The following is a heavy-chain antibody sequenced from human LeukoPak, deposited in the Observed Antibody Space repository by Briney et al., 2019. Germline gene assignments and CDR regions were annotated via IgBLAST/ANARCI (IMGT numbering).Heavy chain of an antibody. CDR3: VRQGTTMHFEY. CDR1: GYSFTSYW. CDR2: IYPADSDT. Sequence: GESLKISCKGSGYSFTSYWIGWVRQMPGKGLEWLGMIYPADSDTRYSPSFQGHVTISADKSISTVYLQWSSLRASDTAMYFCVRQGTTMHFEYWGQGTLVTVSS. V-gene: IGHV5-51*01. D-gene: IGHD2/OR15-2a*01. J-gene: IGHJ4*02.